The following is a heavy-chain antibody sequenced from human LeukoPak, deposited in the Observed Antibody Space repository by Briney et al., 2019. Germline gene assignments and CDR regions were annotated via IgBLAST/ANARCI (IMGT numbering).Heavy chain of an antibody. D-gene: IGHD3-22*01. Sequence: ALVKVSCKASGYTFTGYYMHWVRQAPGQGLEWMGWINPNSGGTNYAQKFQGRVTMTRDTSISTAYMELSRLRSDDTAVYYCARADYYYDSSGYGYWGQGTLVTVSS. CDR2: INPNSGGT. V-gene: IGHV1-2*02. J-gene: IGHJ4*02. CDR3: ARADYYYDSSGYGY. CDR1: GYTFTGYY.